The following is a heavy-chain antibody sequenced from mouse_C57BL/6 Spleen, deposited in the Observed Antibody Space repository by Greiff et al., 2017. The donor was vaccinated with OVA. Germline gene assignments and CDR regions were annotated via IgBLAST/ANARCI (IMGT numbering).Heavy chain of an antibody. CDR3: ARRRIYYGNYVFDY. Sequence: QVQLQQPGAELVRPGTSVKLSCKASGYTFTSYWMHWVKQRPGQGLEWIGVIDPSDSYTNYNQKFKGKATLTVDTSSSTAYMQLSSLTSEDSAVYYGARRRIYYGNYVFDYWGQGTTLTVSS. V-gene: IGHV1-59*01. CDR2: IDPSDSYT. CDR1: GYTFTSYW. J-gene: IGHJ2*01. D-gene: IGHD2-1*01.